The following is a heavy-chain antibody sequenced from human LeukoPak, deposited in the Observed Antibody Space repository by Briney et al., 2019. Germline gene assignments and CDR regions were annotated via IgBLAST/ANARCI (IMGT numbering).Heavy chain of an antibody. D-gene: IGHD6-6*01. Sequence: PGRSLRLSCAASGFTFSSYGMHWVRQAPGKGLEWVAVIWYDGSNKYYADSVKGRFTISRDNSKNTLYLQMNSPRAEDTAVYYCARFSSASGSSIAARRVPNWFDPWGQGTLVTVST. CDR3: ARFSSASGSSIAARRVPNWFDP. J-gene: IGHJ5*02. V-gene: IGHV3-33*01. CDR1: GFTFSSYG. CDR2: IWYDGSNK.